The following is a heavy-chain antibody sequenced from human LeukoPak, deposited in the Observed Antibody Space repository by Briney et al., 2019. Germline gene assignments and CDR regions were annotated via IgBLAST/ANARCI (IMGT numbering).Heavy chain of an antibody. CDR2: ISAYNGNT. CDR3: ARVAQHRYYYDSSDYRYYFDY. D-gene: IGHD3-22*01. CDR1: GYTFTSYG. J-gene: IGHJ4*02. V-gene: IGHV1-18*01. Sequence: ASVKVSCKASGYTFTSYGISWVRQAPGQGLEWMGWISAYNGNTNYAQKLQGRVTMTTEISTTTAYMELRSLRSDDTAVYYCARVAQHRYYYDSSDYRYYFDYWGQGTLVTVSS.